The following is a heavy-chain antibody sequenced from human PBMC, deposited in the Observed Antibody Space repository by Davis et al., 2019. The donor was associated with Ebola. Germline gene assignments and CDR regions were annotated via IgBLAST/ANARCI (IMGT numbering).Heavy chain of an antibody. CDR3: ARDSDDYSFDY. Sequence: GESLKISCAASGFTFSSYSMTWVRQAPGKGLEWVSSISSTSSYIYYADSVKGRFTISRDNSKNTLYLQMNSLRPEDTAVYYCARDSDDYSFDYWGQGTLVTVSS. CDR1: GFTFSSYS. CDR2: ISSTSSYI. V-gene: IGHV3-21*01. J-gene: IGHJ4*02. D-gene: IGHD4-11*01.